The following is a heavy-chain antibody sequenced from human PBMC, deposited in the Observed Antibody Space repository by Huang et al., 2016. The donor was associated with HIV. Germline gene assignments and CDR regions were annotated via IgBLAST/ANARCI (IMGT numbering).Heavy chain of an antibody. J-gene: IGHJ4*02. V-gene: IGHV1-69*01. CDR1: GGTFSSYA. CDR3: ARVESRRYYDSSGYYY. D-gene: IGHD3-22*01. Sequence: QVQLVQSGAEVKKPGSSVKVSCKASGGTFSSYAISWVRQAPGQGLEWRGGISPSFGTANYAQKFQGRVTITADESTSTAYMELSSLRSEDTAVYYCARVESRRYYDSSGYYYWGQGTLVTVSS. CDR2: ISPSFGTA.